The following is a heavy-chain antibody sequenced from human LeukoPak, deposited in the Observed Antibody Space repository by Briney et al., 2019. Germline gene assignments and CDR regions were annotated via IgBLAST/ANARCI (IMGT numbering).Heavy chain of an antibody. Sequence: GGSLRLSCAASGFTFSSYSMTWVRQAPGKGLEWVSSISSSSSYIYYADSVKGRFTISRDNAKNSLYLQMNSLRAEDTAVYYCARDDTVTRGWFDYWGQGTLVTVSS. V-gene: IGHV3-21*01. D-gene: IGHD4-17*01. CDR2: ISSSSSYI. CDR3: ARDDTVTRGWFDY. J-gene: IGHJ4*02. CDR1: GFTFSSYS.